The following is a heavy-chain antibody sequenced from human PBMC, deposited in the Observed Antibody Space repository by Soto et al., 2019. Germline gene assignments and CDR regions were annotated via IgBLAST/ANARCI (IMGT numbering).Heavy chain of an antibody. CDR2: ISGSGRTI. J-gene: IGHJ4*02. Sequence: QLGGPLRLSCEATGFTFSSYDMNWVRQAPGKGLERLSYISGSGRTIYYADSVKGRFTISRDSAKKSLFLQMNSLRAEDTALYYCARGDDRSGYYYDFDYWGQVPPVTFSS. CDR3: ARGDDRSGYYYDFDY. CDR1: GFTFSSYD. D-gene: IGHD3-22*01. V-gene: IGHV3-48*03.